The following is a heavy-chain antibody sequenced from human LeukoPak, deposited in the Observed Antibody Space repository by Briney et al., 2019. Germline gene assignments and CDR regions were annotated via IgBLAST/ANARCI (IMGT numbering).Heavy chain of an antibody. CDR3: ARTPLDCSGGGCYSLSFDY. CDR1: GYTFTSYA. J-gene: IGHJ4*02. V-gene: IGHV1-3*01. Sequence: ASVKVSCKASGYTFTSYAMHWVRQAPGQRLEWMGWINAGNGNTKYSQKFQGRVTITRDTSASTAYMELSSLRSEDTAVYYCARTPLDCSGGGCYSLSFDYWGQGTLVTVSS. CDR2: INAGNGNT. D-gene: IGHD2-15*01.